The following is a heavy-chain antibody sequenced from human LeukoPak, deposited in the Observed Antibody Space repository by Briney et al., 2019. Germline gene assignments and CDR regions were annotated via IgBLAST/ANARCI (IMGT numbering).Heavy chain of an antibody. Sequence: ASVKVSCKASGGTFISYAISWVRQAPGQGLEWMGRIIPIFGIANYAQKFQGRVTITADKSTSTAYMELSSLRSEDTAVYYCARDINYDFWSGLGYWGQGTLVTVSS. V-gene: IGHV1-69*10. D-gene: IGHD3-3*01. CDR1: GGTFISYA. CDR3: ARDINYDFWSGLGY. CDR2: IIPIFGIA. J-gene: IGHJ4*02.